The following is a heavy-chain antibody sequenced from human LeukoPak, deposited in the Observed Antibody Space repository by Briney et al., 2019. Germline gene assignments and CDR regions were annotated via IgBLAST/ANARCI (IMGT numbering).Heavy chain of an antibody. CDR1: GFTFSDSA. V-gene: IGHV3-73*01. J-gene: IGHJ6*04. CDR2: IRSKTNNYAT. CDR3: TSGPGGVDV. D-gene: IGHD3-10*01. Sequence: PGGSLRLSCAASGFTFSDSAMNWVRQAPGKGLEWVGRIRSKTNNYATAYAASVKGRFTISRDDSKNTAYVQMNSLKTEDTAVYYCTSGPGGVDVWGKGTTVTVSS.